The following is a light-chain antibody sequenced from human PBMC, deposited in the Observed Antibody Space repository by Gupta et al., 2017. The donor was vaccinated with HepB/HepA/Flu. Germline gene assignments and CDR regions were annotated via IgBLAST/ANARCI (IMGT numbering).Light chain of an antibody. CDR2: AAS. J-gene: IGKJ1*01. V-gene: IGKV1-39*01. CDR3: QQNDSNPPWT. Sequence: DIQMTQSPSSLSASVGDRVTITCRASQSIRSYLNWYQQKPGKAPKLLIYAASSLQSGVPSRFSGSGFGKHFTLTISSRQPEDFASYYCQQNDSNPPWTFGQGTKVEIK. CDR1: QSIRSY.